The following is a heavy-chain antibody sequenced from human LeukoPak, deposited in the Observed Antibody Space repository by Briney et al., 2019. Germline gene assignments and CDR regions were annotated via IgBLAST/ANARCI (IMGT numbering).Heavy chain of an antibody. CDR3: AGGANRSGYYYFDY. J-gene: IGHJ4*02. D-gene: IGHD3-22*01. CDR2: IYTSGST. V-gene: IGHV4-4*07. CDR1: GGSISSYY. Sequence: PSETLSLTCTVSGGSISSYYWSWIRQPAGKELEWIGRIYTSGSTNYNPSLKSRVTMSVDTSKNQFSLKLSSVTAADTAVYYCAGGANRSGYYYFDYWGQGTLVTVSS.